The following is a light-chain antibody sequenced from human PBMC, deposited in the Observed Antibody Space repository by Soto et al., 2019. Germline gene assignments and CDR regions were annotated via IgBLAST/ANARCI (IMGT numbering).Light chain of an antibody. CDR3: QSHDSSLHASV. J-gene: IGLJ1*01. V-gene: IGLV1-40*01. Sequence: QSVLTQPPSVSGAPGQGVTTSCTGSSSNIGAGYDVHWYLQLPGTAPKLLIYGNTNRPSGVPDRFSGSKSGSSASLAITGLQAEDEADYYCQSHDSSLHASVFGTGTKLTVL. CDR1: SSNIGAGYD. CDR2: GNT.